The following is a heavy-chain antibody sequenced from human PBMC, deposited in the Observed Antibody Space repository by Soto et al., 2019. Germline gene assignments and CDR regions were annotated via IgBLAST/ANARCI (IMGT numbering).Heavy chain of an antibody. J-gene: IGHJ6*02. CDR1: GFTFSSYG. CDR3: AKDCGRDPRMEV. V-gene: IGHV3-30*18. Sequence: GGSLRLSCAASGFTFSSYGMHWVRQAPGKGLEWVAVISYDGSNKYYADSVKGRFTISRDNSKNTLYLQMNSLRAEDTAVYYCAKDCGRDPRMEVWGQGTTVTVSS. CDR2: ISYDGSNK.